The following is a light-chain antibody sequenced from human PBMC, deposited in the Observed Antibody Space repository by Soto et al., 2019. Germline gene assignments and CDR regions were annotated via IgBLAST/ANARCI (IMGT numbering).Light chain of an antibody. CDR1: SGHSSYA. V-gene: IGLV4-69*01. J-gene: IGLJ3*02. CDR2: LNSDGSH. CDR3: QTWGTGIHWV. Sequence: QSMLTQSPSASASLGASVKLTCTLSSGHSSYAIAWHQQQPEKGPRYLMKLNSDGSHSKGDGIPDRFSGSSSGAERYLTISSLQSEDEADYYCQTWGTGIHWVFGGGTKVTVL.